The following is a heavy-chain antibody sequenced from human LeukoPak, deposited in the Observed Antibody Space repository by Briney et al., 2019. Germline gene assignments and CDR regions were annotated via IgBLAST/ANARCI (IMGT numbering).Heavy chain of an antibody. CDR1: AGSISTYY. J-gene: IGHJ6*02. CDR2: IQYSESS. CDR3: ARRHPSRGMDV. Sequence: SETLSLTCSVSAGSISTYYWSWIRQPPGKGLEWIGYIQYSESSDYDPSLKSRVTISLDTSNNQFSLKLSSVTVADTAVYYCARRHPSRGMDVWGQGSTASVSS. V-gene: IGHV4-59*08.